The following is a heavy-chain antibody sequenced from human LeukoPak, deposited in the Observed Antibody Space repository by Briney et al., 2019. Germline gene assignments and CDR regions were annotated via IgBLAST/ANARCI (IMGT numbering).Heavy chain of an antibody. D-gene: IGHD1-1*01. V-gene: IGHV4-59*01. J-gene: IGHJ4*02. CDR1: GGSISGYY. CDR3: ARGRYTFDY. CDR2: IYYSGST. Sequence: TSETLSLTCTVSGGSISGYYWTWIRQPPGKGLEYIGYIYYSGSTNHNPSLKGRVTISVDTSKNQFSLKLSSVTAADTAVYYCARGRYTFDYWGQGTLVTVSS.